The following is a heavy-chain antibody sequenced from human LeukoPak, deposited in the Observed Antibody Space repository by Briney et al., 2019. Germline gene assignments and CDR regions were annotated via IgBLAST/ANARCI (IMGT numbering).Heavy chain of an antibody. CDR2: IYYSGST. D-gene: IGHD1-26*01. CDR1: GGSISSSSYY. J-gene: IGHJ4*02. V-gene: IGHV4-39*01. CDR3: ARLLPSGSYYLNDY. Sequence: SETLSLTCTVTGGSISSSSYYWGWIRQPPGKGPEWIGSIYYSGSTYYNPSLKSRVTISVDTSKNQFSLKLSSVTAADTAAYYCARLLPSGSYYLNDYWGQGTLVTVSS.